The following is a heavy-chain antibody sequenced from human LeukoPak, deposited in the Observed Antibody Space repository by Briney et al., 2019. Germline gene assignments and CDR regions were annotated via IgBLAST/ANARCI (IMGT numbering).Heavy chain of an antibody. D-gene: IGHD3/OR15-3a*01. CDR3: ARDWTTTKGYFDN. J-gene: IGHJ4*02. CDR1: GYTFSSHG. Sequence: GASVKVSCKTSGYTFSSHGISWVRQAPGQGLEWMGWISGYNDNTDYVEKFQGRVTMTTDPSTSTAYMELRSLRSDDTAVYYCARDWTTTKGYFDNWGQGTLVTASS. CDR2: ISGYNDNT. V-gene: IGHV1-18*01.